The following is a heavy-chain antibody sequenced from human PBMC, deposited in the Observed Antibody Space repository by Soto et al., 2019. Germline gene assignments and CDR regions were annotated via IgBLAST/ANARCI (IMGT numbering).Heavy chain of an antibody. CDR1: GFTFSNNA. CDR2: ISGSGDDA. CDR3: AKHASGVNEGFDM. Sequence: EVQLLESGGGLVQPGGSLRLSCAASGFTFSNNAMSWVRQAPGKGPEWVSSISGSGDDAYYVGSVKGRFTISRDNSKHTLYLQMTGLRAEDTAVFYCAKHASGVNEGFDMWGRGTVFTASS. D-gene: IGHD3-16*01. V-gene: IGHV3-23*01. J-gene: IGHJ3*02.